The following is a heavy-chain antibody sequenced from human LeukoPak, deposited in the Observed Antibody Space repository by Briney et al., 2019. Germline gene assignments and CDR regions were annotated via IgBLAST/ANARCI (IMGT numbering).Heavy chain of an antibody. CDR1: GFTFSSYA. V-gene: IGHV3-30-3*01. J-gene: IGHJ6*02. D-gene: IGHD4-17*01. Sequence: GRSLRLSCAASGFTFSSYAMHWVRQAPGKGLEWVAVISYDGSNKYYADSVKGRFTISRDNSKNTLYLQMNSLRAEDTAVYYCARDGTTVTTNYYYGMDVWGQGTTVTVPS. CDR3: ARDGTTVTTNYYYGMDV. CDR2: ISYDGSNK.